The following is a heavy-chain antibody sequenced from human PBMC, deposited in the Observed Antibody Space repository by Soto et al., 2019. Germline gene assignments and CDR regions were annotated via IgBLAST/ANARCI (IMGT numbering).Heavy chain of an antibody. CDR3: ARELNTDSSAFYSFAY. CDR1: GYTFFAYG. V-gene: IGHV1-18*01. Sequence: ASVKVSCKTSGYTFFAYGLAWLRQAPGQRPEWMGWVSVNDERKNYAHNCQGRVTMTTDRSTTTTYMELRSLTSDDTAVYYCARELNTDSSAFYSFAYWGQGTLVTVSS. J-gene: IGHJ4*02. D-gene: IGHD3-22*01. CDR2: VSVNDERK.